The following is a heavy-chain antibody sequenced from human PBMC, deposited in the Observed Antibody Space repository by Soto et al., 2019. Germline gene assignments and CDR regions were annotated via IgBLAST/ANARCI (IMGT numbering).Heavy chain of an antibody. CDR1: GFTFSSYA. V-gene: IGHV3-23*01. Sequence: EVQLLESGGGLVQPGGSLRLSCAASGFTFSSYAMSWVRQAPGKGLEWVSSIRGGGGTTFYADSVKGRFTISRDNSKNTLYLQMNSLRAEDTAVYYCAKCGWSSVPYYYGLDVWGQGTRVTVSS. CDR2: IRGGGGTT. CDR3: AKCGWSSVPYYYGLDV. D-gene: IGHD6-19*01. J-gene: IGHJ6*02.